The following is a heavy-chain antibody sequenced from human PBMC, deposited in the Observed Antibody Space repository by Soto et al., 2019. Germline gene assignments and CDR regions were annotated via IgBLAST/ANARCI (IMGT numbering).Heavy chain of an antibody. J-gene: IGHJ4*02. CDR3: AAVEPSGGPIDY. V-gene: IGHV1-24*01. D-gene: IGHD1-1*01. Sequence: ASVKVSCKVSGYSLTELSMHWVRQAPGKGLEWMGGFDPEDGDTIYAQNFQGRLTMTEDTSTDTAYMDLSSLRSQDTAVYYCAAVEPSGGPIDYRGQGTLVTASS. CDR2: FDPEDGDT. CDR1: GYSLTELS.